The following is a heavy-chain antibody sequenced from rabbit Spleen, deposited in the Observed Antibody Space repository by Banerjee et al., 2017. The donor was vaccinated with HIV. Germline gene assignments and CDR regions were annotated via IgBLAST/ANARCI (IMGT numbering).Heavy chain of an antibody. D-gene: IGHD1-1*01. CDR3: ARDTSTSFSSYGMDL. J-gene: IGHJ6*01. CDR1: GFSFSSADY. CDR2: IDTGSSGFT. V-gene: IGHV1S40*01. Sequence: QSLEESGGGLVKPGASLTLTCTASGFSFSSADYMCWVRQAPGKGLEWIACIDTGSSGFTYFASWAKGRFTISKASSTTVTLQMTRLTAADTATYFCARDTSTSFSSYGMDLWGPGTLVTVS.